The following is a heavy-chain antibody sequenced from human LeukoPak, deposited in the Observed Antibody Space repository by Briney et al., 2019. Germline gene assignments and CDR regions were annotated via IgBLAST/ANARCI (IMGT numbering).Heavy chain of an antibody. CDR1: GGSINSYY. CDR3: ASSILTGYYQFDY. J-gene: IGHJ4*02. D-gene: IGHD3-9*01. Sequence: SETLSLTCTVSGGSINSYYWSWIRQPAGKGLEWIGSIYYSGSTYYNPSLKSRVTISVDTSKNQFSLKLSSVTAADTAVYYCASSILTGYYQFDYWGQGTLVTVSS. CDR2: IYYSGST. V-gene: IGHV4-59*05.